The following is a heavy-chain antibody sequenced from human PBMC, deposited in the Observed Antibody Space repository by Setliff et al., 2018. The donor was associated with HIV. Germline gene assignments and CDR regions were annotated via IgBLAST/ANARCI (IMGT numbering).Heavy chain of an antibody. V-gene: IGHV4-59*01. Sequence: PSETLSLTCTVSGVSISNYYWTWIRQSPGKGLEWIGYIYYSGTTKYNPSLKSRVTISVDTSKNQFSLKLSSVTAADTAVYYCASEAWTSYRSSSGYYYYYMDVWGKGTTVTVSS. J-gene: IGHJ6*03. D-gene: IGHD6-6*01. CDR3: ASEAWTSYRSSSGYYYYYMDV. CDR1: GVSISNYY. CDR2: IYYSGTT.